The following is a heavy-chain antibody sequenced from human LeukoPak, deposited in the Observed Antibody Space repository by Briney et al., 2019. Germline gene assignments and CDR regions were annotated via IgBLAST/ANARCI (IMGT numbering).Heavy chain of an antibody. CDR1: GYTFTGYY. CDR2: INPPSGGT. Sequence: GASVKVSCKASGYTFTGYYMHWVRQAPGQGLEWMGWINPPSGGTNSAQKFQGRVTMTRDTSITTAYLELSGLTSDDTAVYYCARGDFYSGSFLDYWGQGTLVTVSS. J-gene: IGHJ4*02. D-gene: IGHD3-10*01. CDR3: ARGDFYSGSFLDY. V-gene: IGHV1-2*02.